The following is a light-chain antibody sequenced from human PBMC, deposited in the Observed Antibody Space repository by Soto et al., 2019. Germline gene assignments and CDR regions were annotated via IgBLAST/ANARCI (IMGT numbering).Light chain of an antibody. V-gene: IGLV2-11*01. CDR2: DVT. Sequence: QSALTQPRSVSGSPGQSVTISCTGTSSDVGGYNCVSWYQQHPGKAPQLIIYDVTQRPSGVPDRFSGSKSGNTASLSISGLQAEDEADYDCCSHSASYTFVFGTGTKVTVL. J-gene: IGLJ1*01. CDR1: SSDVGGYNC. CDR3: CSHSASYTFV.